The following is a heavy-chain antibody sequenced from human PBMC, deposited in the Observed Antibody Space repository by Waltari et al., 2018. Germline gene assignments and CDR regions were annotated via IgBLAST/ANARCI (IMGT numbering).Heavy chain of an antibody. CDR2: IYPGDSDT. Sequence: EVQLVQSGAEVKKPGESLKISCKGSGYSFTSYWIGGVRQMPGNGLAWMGSIYPGDSDTRYSPSFQGQVTSSADKSISTAYLQWSSLKASDTAMYYCARGGVRCSGGSCYSPDYYFDYWGQGTLVTVSS. V-gene: IGHV5-51*03. CDR1: GYSFTSYW. J-gene: IGHJ4*02. D-gene: IGHD2-15*01. CDR3: ARGGVRCSGGSCYSPDYYFDY.